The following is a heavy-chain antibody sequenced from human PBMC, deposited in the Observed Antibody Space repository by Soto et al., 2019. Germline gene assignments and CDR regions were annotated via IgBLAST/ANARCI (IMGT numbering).Heavy chain of an antibody. J-gene: IGHJ4*02. CDR3: ARSPWFGEYRFDY. V-gene: IGHV1-2*02. CDR2: INPNSGGT. CDR1: VYTFTCYY. Sequence: XSVKVSCKASVYTFTCYYMHWVRQDPGQGLEWMGWINPNSGGTNYAQKFQGRVTMTRDTSISTAYMELSRLRSDDTAVYYCARSPWFGEYRFDYWGQGTLVTVSS. D-gene: IGHD3-10*01.